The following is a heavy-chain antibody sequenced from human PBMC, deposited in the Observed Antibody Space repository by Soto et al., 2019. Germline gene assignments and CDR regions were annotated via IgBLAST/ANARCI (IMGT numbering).Heavy chain of an antibody. CDR1: GFTFSSYS. CDR3: ARGTGTRGSPIDY. CDR2: ISSSSSYI. Sequence: EVQLVESGGGLGKPGGSLRLSCAASGFTFSSYSMNWVRQAPGKGLEWVSSISSSSSYIYYADSVKGRFTISRDNAKNSLYLQMNCLRVEDSAVYYCARGTGTRGSPIDYWGQGTLVTVSS. D-gene: IGHD1-7*01. J-gene: IGHJ4*02. V-gene: IGHV3-21*01.